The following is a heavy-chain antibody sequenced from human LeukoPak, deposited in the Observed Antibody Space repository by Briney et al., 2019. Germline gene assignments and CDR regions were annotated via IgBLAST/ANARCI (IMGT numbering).Heavy chain of an antibody. D-gene: IGHD3-22*01. J-gene: IGHJ4*02. CDR3: AREGGYSHAFDY. CDR2: IWYDGTNK. V-gene: IGHV3-33*01. CDR1: GFTLSNYG. Sequence: GRSLRLSCAVSGFTLSNYGMHWVRQAPGRGLEWVAVIWYDGTNKYYADSVRGRFTISRDSSKNTLYLQMNSLRAEDTAVYYCAREGGYSHAFDYWGQGTLVTVSS.